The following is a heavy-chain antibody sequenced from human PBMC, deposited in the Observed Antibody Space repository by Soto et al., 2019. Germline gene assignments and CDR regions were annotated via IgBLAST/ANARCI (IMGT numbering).Heavy chain of an antibody. Sequence: LQLQESGPGLVKPSETLSLTCTVSGGSISSSSYYCGWIRQPPGKGLEWIGSIYYSGSTYYNPSLKSRVTISVDTSKNQFSLKLSSVTAADTAVYYCARQARGHYGDWGQGTLVTVSS. D-gene: IGHD3-16*01. J-gene: IGHJ4*02. V-gene: IGHV4-39*01. CDR1: GGSISSSSYY. CDR2: IYYSGST. CDR3: ARQARGHYGD.